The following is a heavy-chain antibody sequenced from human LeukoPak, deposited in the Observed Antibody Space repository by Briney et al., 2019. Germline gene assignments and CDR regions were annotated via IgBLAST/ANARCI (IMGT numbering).Heavy chain of an antibody. CDR2: ISGSGGST. V-gene: IGHV3-23*01. Sequence: PGASLRLFCAASGFTFSSYAMSWVRQAPGKGLEWVSAISGSGGSTYYADSVKGRFTISRDNSKNTLYLQMNSLRAEDTAVYYCAKDRRGSYGRGLDYWGQGTLVTVSS. D-gene: IGHD1-26*01. CDR3: AKDRRGSYGRGLDY. CDR1: GFTFSSYA. J-gene: IGHJ4*02.